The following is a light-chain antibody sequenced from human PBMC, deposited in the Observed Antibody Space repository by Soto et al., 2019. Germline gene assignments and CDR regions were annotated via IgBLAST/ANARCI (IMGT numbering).Light chain of an antibody. V-gene: IGLV1-40*01. CDR3: QSYDSSLSGWV. Sequence: QSVLTQPPSVSGAPGQRVTISCTGSSSNIGAGYDVHWYQQLPGTAPKLLIYGNSNRPSGVPDRFSGSKSGTSASLASTGLQAEHEADYYCQSYDSSLSGWVFGGGTKVTVL. CDR2: GNS. J-gene: IGLJ3*02. CDR1: SSNIGAGYD.